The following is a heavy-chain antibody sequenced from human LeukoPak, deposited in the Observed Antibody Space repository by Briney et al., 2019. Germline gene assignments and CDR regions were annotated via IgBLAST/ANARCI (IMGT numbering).Heavy chain of an antibody. D-gene: IGHD5-18*01. CDR3: ARVGYNYGHSFDY. CDR2: INHSGST. J-gene: IGHJ4*02. CDR1: GESFHMFY. Sequence: SETLSLTCDVYGESFHMFYWSWIRQPSGKGLQWIGEINHSGSTNYHPSLKSRVTISVDTSKNQFSLTLSSVTAADTAVYYCARVGYNYGHSFDYWGQGTLVTVSS. V-gene: IGHV4-34*01.